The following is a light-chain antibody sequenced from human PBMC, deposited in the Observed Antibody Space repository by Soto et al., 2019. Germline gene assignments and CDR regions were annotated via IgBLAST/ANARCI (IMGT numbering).Light chain of an antibody. CDR1: QSISSSY. Sequence: EIVLTQSPATLSLSPGERATLSCRASQSISSSYLAWYLHKPGQAPRLLIYGASNRATGIPDRFSGSGSGTDFTLTISRLEPEDFAVYYCQQYGSSPPYAFGQGTKLEIK. CDR2: GAS. CDR3: QQYGSSPPYA. V-gene: IGKV3-20*01. J-gene: IGKJ2*01.